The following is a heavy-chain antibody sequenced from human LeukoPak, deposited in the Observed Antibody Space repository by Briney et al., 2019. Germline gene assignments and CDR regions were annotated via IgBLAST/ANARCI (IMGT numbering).Heavy chain of an antibody. J-gene: IGHJ3*02. D-gene: IGHD3-10*01. CDR1: GGSISSSSYY. CDR3: ARPLGYGSESYYQGPGAFDI. CDR2: IYYSGST. Sequence: PSETLSLTCTVSGGSISSSSYYWGWIRQPPGKGLEWIGSIYYSGSTYYNPSLKSRVTISVDTSKNQFSLKLSSVTAADTAVYYCARPLGYGSESYYQGPGAFDIWGQGTMVTVSS. V-gene: IGHV4-39*01.